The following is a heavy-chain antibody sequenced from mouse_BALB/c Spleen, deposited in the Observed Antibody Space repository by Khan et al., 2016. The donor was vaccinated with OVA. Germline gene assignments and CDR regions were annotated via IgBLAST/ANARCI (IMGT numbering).Heavy chain of an antibody. J-gene: IGHJ4*01. D-gene: IGHD2-10*01. CDR1: GFSLTNYG. CDR2: IWNDGNT. CDR3: ARQPYYHYNIMDY. Sequence: QVRLQQSGPGLVAPSQSLSITCTISGFSLTNYGVHWVRQPSGKGLEWLVVIWNDGNTAYNSALKSRLTISKDNSKSQVFLKMNSLQTDDTAMYFCARQPYYHYNIMDYWGQGTSVTVSS. V-gene: IGHV2-6-1*01.